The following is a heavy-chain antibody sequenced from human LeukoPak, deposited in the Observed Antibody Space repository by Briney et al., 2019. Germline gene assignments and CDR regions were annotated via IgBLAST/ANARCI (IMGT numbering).Heavy chain of an antibody. J-gene: IGHJ4*02. Sequence: GASVKVSCKASGYIFTGYYMHWVRQAPGQGLEWMGWINPNSGDTNYAQKFQGRVTVTRDTSISTAYMELSRLRSDDTAVYYCARDDYGGIDYWGQGTLVTVSS. D-gene: IGHD4-17*01. CDR1: GYIFTGYY. V-gene: IGHV1-2*02. CDR3: ARDDYGGIDY. CDR2: INPNSGDT.